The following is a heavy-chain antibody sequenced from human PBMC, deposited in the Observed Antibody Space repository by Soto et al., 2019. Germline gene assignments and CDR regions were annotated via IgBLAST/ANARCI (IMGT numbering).Heavy chain of an antibody. V-gene: IGHV5-10-1*01. CDR2: IDPSDSYI. Sequence: GESLKISCKGSGYSFTSYWIGWVRQMPGKGLEWMGRIDPSDSYINYSPSFQGRVTISADKSLNTAYLQWSSLEASDTAMYYCARLGDCSGGSCFSRYYYHGMDVWGQGTTVTVSS. D-gene: IGHD2-15*01. CDR3: ARLGDCSGGSCFSRYYYHGMDV. CDR1: GYSFTSYW. J-gene: IGHJ6*02.